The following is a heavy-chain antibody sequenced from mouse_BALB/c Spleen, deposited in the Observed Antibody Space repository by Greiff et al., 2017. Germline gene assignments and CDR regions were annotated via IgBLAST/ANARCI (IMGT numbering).Heavy chain of an antibody. J-gene: IGHJ3*01. CDR3: ARLVVEGFAY. CDR1: GYSLTSYW. CDR2: IDPSDSET. Sequence: QVHVKQSGPQLVRPGASVKISCKASGYSLTSYWMHWVKQRPGQGLEWIGMIDPSDSETRLNQKFKDKATLTVDKSSSTAYMQLSSPTSEDSAVYYCARLVVEGFAYWGQGTLVTVSA. D-gene: IGHD1-1*01. V-gene: IGHV1S127*01.